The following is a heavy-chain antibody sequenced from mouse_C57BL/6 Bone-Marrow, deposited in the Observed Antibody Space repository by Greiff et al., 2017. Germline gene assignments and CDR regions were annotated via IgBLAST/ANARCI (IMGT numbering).Heavy chain of an antibody. V-gene: IGHV1-82*01. D-gene: IGHD2-4*01. CDR1: GYAFSSSW. CDR2: IYPGDGDT. Sequence: VKLMESGPELVKPGASVKISCKASGYAFSSSWMNWVKQRPGKGLEWIGRIYPGDGDTNYNGKFKGKATLTADKSSSTAYMQLSSLTSEDSAVYFCANDYDGGYYAMDYWGQGTSVTVSS. CDR3: ANDYDGGYYAMDY. J-gene: IGHJ4*01.